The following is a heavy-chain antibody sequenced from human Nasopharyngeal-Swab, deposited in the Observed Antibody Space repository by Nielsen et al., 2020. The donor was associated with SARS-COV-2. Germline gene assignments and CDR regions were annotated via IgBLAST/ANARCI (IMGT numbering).Heavy chain of an antibody. CDR1: GYTFTSYY. V-gene: IGHV1-46*01. Sequence: ASVKVSCKASGYTFTSYYMHWVRQAPAQGLEWMGIINPSGGSTSYAQKFQGRVTMTRDTSTSTVYMELSSLRSEDTAVYYCARDHYSNYGLGWFDPWGQGTLVTVSS. D-gene: IGHD4-11*01. CDR3: ARDHYSNYGLGWFDP. J-gene: IGHJ5*02. CDR2: INPSGGST.